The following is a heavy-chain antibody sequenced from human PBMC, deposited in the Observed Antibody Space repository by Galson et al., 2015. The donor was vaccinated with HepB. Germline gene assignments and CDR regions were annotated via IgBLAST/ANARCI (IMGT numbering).Heavy chain of an antibody. CDR1: GDSVSSNSAA. Sequence: CAISGDSVSSNSAAWNWIRQSPSRGLEWLGGTYYRSKWYNDYAVSVKSRITINPDTSKNQFSLQLNSVTPEDTAVYYCARDFGGSGWQGTFDYWGQGTLVTVSS. D-gene: IGHD6-19*01. V-gene: IGHV6-1*01. CDR2: TYYRSKWYN. J-gene: IGHJ4*02. CDR3: ARDFGGSGWQGTFDY.